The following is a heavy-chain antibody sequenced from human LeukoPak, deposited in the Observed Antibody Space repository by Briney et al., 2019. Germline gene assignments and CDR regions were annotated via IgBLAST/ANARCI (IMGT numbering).Heavy chain of an antibody. CDR3: AKAPSGSPPFDY. Sequence: PGGSLRLSCAASGFTFSNYGMHWVRQAPGKGLDWVAFTRYDGSDKYYSDSVKGRFTISGDDSKNTLYLQMNSLRAEDTAVYYCAKAPSGSPPFDYWGQGTLVTVSS. CDR1: GFTFSNYG. D-gene: IGHD1-26*01. V-gene: IGHV3-30*02. J-gene: IGHJ4*02. CDR2: TRYDGSDK.